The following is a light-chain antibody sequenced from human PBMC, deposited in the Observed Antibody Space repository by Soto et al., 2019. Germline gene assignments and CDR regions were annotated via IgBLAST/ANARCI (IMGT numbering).Light chain of an antibody. J-gene: IGKJ5*01. Sequence: EVVMTQSPATLSVSPGERATLSCRASQSVSSNLAWYQQKHGQAPRLLIYGASTRATGIPARFSGSGSGTEFTLTISSLQSEDFAVYCCQQYDNWPPITFGQGTRLGIK. CDR1: QSVSSN. V-gene: IGKV3-15*01. CDR3: QQYDNWPPIT. CDR2: GAS.